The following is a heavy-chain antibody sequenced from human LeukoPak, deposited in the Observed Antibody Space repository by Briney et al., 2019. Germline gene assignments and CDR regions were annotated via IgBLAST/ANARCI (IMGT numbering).Heavy chain of an antibody. CDR3: ARSRYYYDSSGYPGEFDR. J-gene: IGHJ5*02. D-gene: IGHD3-22*01. CDR2: IYYSGST. V-gene: IGHV4-59*12. Sequence: PSETLSLTCTVSGGSISSYYWSWLRQPPGKGLEWIGYIYYSGSTNYNPSLKSRVTISVDTSKNQFSLKLSSVTAADAAVYYCARSRYYYDSSGYPGEFDRWGQGTLVTVSS. CDR1: GGSISSYY.